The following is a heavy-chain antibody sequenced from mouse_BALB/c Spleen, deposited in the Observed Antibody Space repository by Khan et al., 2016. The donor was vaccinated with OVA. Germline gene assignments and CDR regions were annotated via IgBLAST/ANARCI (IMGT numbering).Heavy chain of an antibody. CDR2: LWGDGST. CDR1: GFSLTTYG. Sequence: QVQLKQSGPGLVAPSQSLSITCTVSGFSLTTYGVSWIRQPLGKGLVWLGVLWGDGSTNYHSALIPRLSISKDNSKSQVFLELNSLQTDDTATYYCAKLMIYSINYWGQGTTLTVSS. D-gene: IGHD2-1*01. V-gene: IGHV2-3*01. CDR3: AKLMIYSINY. J-gene: IGHJ2*01.